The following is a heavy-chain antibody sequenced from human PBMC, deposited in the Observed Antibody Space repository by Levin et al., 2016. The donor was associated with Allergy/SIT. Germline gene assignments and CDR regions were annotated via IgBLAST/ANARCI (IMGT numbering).Heavy chain of an antibody. CDR2: ISSSSSYI. CDR3: ARAYYDSSGYYRDQYYFDY. Sequence: GESLKISCAASGFTFSSYSMNWVRQAPGKGLEWVSSISSSSSYIYYADSVKGRFTISRDNAKNSLYLQMNSLRAEDTAVYYCARAYYDSSGYYRDQYYFDYWGQGTLVTVSS. D-gene: IGHD3-22*01. V-gene: IGHV3-21*01. J-gene: IGHJ4*02. CDR1: GFTFSSYS.